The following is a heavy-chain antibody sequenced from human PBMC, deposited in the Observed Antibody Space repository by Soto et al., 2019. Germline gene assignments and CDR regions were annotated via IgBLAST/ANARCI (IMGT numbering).Heavy chain of an antibody. CDR1: GGNFGSYA. J-gene: IGHJ4*02. V-gene: IGHV1-69*13. CDR2: IIPIFGTA. Sequence: SVKVSCKAYGGNFGSYAISWVRQAPGQGLEWMGGIIPIFGTANYAQKFQGRVTITADESTSTAYMELSSLRSEDTAVYYCAAGFFDSSGYLSFDYWGQGTLVTVSS. D-gene: IGHD3-22*01. CDR3: AAGFFDSSGYLSFDY.